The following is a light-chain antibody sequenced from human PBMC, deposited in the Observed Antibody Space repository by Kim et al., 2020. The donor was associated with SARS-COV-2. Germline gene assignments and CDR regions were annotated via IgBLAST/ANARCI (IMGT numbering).Light chain of an antibody. V-gene: IGLV1-40*01. J-gene: IGLJ2*01. CDR3: QSYDSSLSGSV. CDR1: SSNIGAGYD. Sequence: QSVLTQPPSVSGAPGQRVTISCTGSSSNIGAGYDVPWYQQLPGTAPKLLIYGNNNRPSGVPDRFSGSKSGTSASLAITGLQAEDEADYYCQSYDSSLSGSVFGGGTQLTVL. CDR2: GNN.